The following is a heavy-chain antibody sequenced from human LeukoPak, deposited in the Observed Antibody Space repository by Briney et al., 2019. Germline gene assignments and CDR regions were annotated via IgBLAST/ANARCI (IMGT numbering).Heavy chain of an antibody. CDR2: IYYSGST. CDR1: GASINCYY. CDR3: ATQTTATPNRLDS. Sequence: SETLSLTCTVSGASINCYYWSWIRQPPGKGLEWIGYIYYSGSTNYHPSLKSRVTISIDTSKNQCSLKLASVTAADTAVYYCATQTTATPNRLDSWGQGTLVTVSS. D-gene: IGHD1-1*01. J-gene: IGHJ4*02. V-gene: IGHV4-59*08.